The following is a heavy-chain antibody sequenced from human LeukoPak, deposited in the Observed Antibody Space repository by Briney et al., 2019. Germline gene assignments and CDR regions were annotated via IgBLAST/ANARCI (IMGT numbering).Heavy chain of an antibody. CDR3: ARDERPYYYDSSGYYPYFDY. CDR1: GYSISSGYY. D-gene: IGHD3-22*01. J-gene: IGHJ4*02. CDR2: IYHSGST. Sequence: SETLSLTCTVSGYSISSGYYWGWIRQSPGKGLEWIGSIYHSGSTYYNPSLKSRVTISVDTSKNHFSLKLSSVTAADTAVYYCARDERPYYYDSSGYYPYFDYWGQGTLVTVSS. V-gene: IGHV4-38-2*02.